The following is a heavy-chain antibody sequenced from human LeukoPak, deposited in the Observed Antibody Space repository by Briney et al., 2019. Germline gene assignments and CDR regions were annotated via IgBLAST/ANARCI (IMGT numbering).Heavy chain of an antibody. CDR3: AKDIRDWDRTQPYFYHGMDV. CDR2: ISWNNGSI. Sequence: GRSLRLSCAASGFTFDDYAMYWVRQAPGRGLEWVSGISWNNGSIGYADSVKGRFTISRDNAKNSLYLQMNSLRAEDTALYYCAKDIRDWDRTQPYFYHGMDVWGQGTTVTVSS. D-gene: IGHD5-18*01. J-gene: IGHJ6*02. CDR1: GFTFDDYA. V-gene: IGHV3-9*01.